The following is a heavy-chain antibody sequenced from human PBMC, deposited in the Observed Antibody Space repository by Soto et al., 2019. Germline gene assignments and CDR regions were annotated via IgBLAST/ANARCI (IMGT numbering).Heavy chain of an antibody. Sequence: QVQLLQSGAEVKKPGASVKVSCKASGYTFSNYGFSWVRQAPGQGLEWMGWISGYNGNRNYAERPQGRVTMTTDTSTRTAYMALKSLRYDDSAVYYCARDGQLGYWGQGTPVTVSS. D-gene: IGHD6-6*01. CDR1: GYTFSNYG. V-gene: IGHV1-18*01. CDR2: ISGYNGNR. CDR3: ARDGQLGY. J-gene: IGHJ4*02.